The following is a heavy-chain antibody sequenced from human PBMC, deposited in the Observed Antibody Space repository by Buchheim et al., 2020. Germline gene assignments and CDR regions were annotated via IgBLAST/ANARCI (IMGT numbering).Heavy chain of an antibody. J-gene: IGHJ4*02. D-gene: IGHD3-10*01. CDR2: ISGTTGAT. Sequence: EVQLLESGGGLVQPGGSLRLSCTVSGFTFSGYAMSWVRQTPGKGLEWVSTISGTTGATYYTDSVQGRFTISRDDSKRTLYLQMDSLRVEDTATYYCAKDLTGVRGVIITYYFIYWGQGTL. CDR1: GFTFSGYA. CDR3: AKDLTGVRGVIITYYFIY. V-gene: IGHV3-23*01.